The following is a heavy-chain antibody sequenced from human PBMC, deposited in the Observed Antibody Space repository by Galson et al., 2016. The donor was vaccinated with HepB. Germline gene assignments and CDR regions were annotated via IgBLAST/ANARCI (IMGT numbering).Heavy chain of an antibody. CDR1: GDSIRTSSYF. D-gene: IGHD3-3*01. Sequence: TLSLTCSVSGDSIRTSSYFWFWIRQPPGKGLEFIGSIYYTGSTNYNSALQRRLLITVDPSRNQFSLRLTSVTAADTAVYYRARLTSGYHYGMDDWGRGTTVIVSS. J-gene: IGHJ6*02. V-gene: IGHV4-39*01. CDR3: ARLTSGYHYGMDD. CDR2: IYYTGST.